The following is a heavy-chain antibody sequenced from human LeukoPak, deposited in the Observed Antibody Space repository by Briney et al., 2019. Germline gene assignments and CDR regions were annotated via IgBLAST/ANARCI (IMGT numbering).Heavy chain of an antibody. CDR2: IYYSGST. CDR1: GGSLSGYY. V-gene: IGHV4-34*01. CDR3: ARRRIAAAGTGDYYYYMDV. D-gene: IGHD6-13*01. Sequence: SETLSLTCAVYGGSLSGYYWSWIRQPPGKGLEWIGSIYYSGSTYYNPSLKSRVTLSVDTSKNQFPLKLSSVTAADTAVYYCARRRIAAAGTGDYYYYMDVWGKGTTVTISS. J-gene: IGHJ6*03.